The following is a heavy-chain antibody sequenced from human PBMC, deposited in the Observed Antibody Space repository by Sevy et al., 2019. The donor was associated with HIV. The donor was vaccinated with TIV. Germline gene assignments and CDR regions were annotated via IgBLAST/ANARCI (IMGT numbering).Heavy chain of an antibody. CDR3: ARSAVGHPPFRDAFDI. CDR2: IYQDGSEK. Sequence: GGSLRLSCAASGFNFRSYWMTWVRQAPGKGLEWVANIYQDGSEKHYVDSVKGRFTISRDNAKNTLYLQMISLRAEDTAVYYCARSAVGHPPFRDAFDIWGQGTMVTVSS. J-gene: IGHJ3*02. D-gene: IGHD3-10*01. CDR1: GFNFRSYW. V-gene: IGHV3-7*01.